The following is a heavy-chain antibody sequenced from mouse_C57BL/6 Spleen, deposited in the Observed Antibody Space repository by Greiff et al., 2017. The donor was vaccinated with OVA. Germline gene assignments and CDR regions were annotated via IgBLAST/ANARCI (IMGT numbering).Heavy chain of an antibody. D-gene: IGHD2-4*01. CDR1: GFTFSDYG. J-gene: IGHJ2*01. CDR2: ISSGSSTI. CDR3: ARGGLRYFDY. V-gene: IGHV5-17*01. Sequence: EVMLVESGGGLVKPGGSLKLSCAASGFTFSDYGMHWVRQAPEQGLEWVAYISSGSSTIYYADTVQGRFTISRDNAKNTLFLQMTSLRSEDTAMYYCARGGLRYFDYWGQGTTLTVSS.